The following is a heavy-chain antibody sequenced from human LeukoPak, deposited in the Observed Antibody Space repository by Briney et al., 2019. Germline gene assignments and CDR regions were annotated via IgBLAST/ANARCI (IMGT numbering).Heavy chain of an antibody. D-gene: IGHD6-13*01. J-gene: IGHJ4*02. CDR3: ATMNTLYSSSWYDFDY. Sequence: GSLRLSCAASGFTFSDYYMSWIRQPPGKRLEWIGEINHSGSTNYNPSLKSRVTISVDTSKNQFSLKLSSVTAADTAVYYCATMNTLYSSSWYDFDYWGQGTLVTVSS. CDR1: GFTFSDYY. V-gene: IGHV4-34*08. CDR2: INHSGST.